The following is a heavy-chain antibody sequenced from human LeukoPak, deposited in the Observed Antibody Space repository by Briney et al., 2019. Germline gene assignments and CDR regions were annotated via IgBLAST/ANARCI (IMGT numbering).Heavy chain of an antibody. D-gene: IGHD6-13*01. CDR2: IYHSGST. CDR3: ARALGQLGIAAAGTSPNYYYYYYMDV. V-gene: IGHV4-38-2*02. J-gene: IGHJ6*03. Sequence: SETLSLTCTVSGYSISSGYYWGWIRQPPGKGLEWIGSIYHSGSTYYNPSLKSRVTISVDTSKNQFSLKLSSVTAADTAVYYCARALGQLGIAAAGTSPNYYYYYYMDVWGKGTTVTISS. CDR1: GYSISSGYY.